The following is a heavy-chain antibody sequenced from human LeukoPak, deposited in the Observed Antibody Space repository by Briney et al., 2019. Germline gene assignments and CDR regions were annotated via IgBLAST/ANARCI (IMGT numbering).Heavy chain of an antibody. CDR1: GFTFRDYY. J-gene: IGHJ4*02. CDR2: ISRSGTTV. Sequence: PGGSLQLSCAGSGFTFRDYYMSWVRQAPGKGLEWISHISRSGTTVYYADSVKGRFTISRDDVKSTLFLEMSNLRVDDTAVYFCARVQFNLLTSHPHMADSWGQGTLVTVSS. CDR3: ARVQFNLLTSHPHMADS. V-gene: IGHV3-11*01. D-gene: IGHD3-9*01.